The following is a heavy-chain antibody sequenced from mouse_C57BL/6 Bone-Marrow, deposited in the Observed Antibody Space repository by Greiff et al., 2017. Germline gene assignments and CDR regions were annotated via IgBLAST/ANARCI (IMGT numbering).Heavy chain of an antibody. CDR3: ARLGGLRRGYFDV. CDR1: GYTFTSYW. CDR2: IYPGSGST. Sequence: VKLQESGAELVKPGASVKMSCKASGYTFTSYWITWVKQRPGQGLEWIGDIYPGSGSTNYNEKFKSKATLTVDTSSSTAYMQLSSLTSEDSAVYYCARLGGLRRGYFDVWGTGTTVTVSS. J-gene: IGHJ1*03. D-gene: IGHD2-12*01. V-gene: IGHV1-55*01.